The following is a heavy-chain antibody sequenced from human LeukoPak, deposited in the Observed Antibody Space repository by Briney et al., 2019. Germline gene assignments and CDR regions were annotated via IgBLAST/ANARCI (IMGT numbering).Heavy chain of an antibody. CDR1: GFTFSSHG. Sequence: GGSLRLSCAASGFTFSSHGMHWVRQAPGKGLEWVAFIWYDGSNKYYGDSVKGRFTISRDNSKNTLYLQMNSLRAEDTAVYYCARDYSNKGGWFDPWGQGTLVTVSS. CDR2: IWYDGSNK. CDR3: ARDYSNKGGWFDP. V-gene: IGHV3-30*02. J-gene: IGHJ5*02. D-gene: IGHD4-11*01.